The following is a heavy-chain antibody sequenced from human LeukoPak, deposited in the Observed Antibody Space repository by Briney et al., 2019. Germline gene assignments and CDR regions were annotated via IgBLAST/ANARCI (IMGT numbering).Heavy chain of an antibody. CDR2: IYYSGST. Sequence: SETLSLTCTVSGGSISSSSYYWGWIRQPPGKGLEWIGSIYYSGSTYYNPSLKSRVTISVDTSKNQFSLKLSSVTAADPAVYYWAGDPEGPVWSHPRHNWFDPWGQGTLVTVSS. V-gene: IGHV4-39*07. CDR3: AGDPEGPVWSHPRHNWFDP. D-gene: IGHD1-14*01. J-gene: IGHJ5*02. CDR1: GGSISSSSYY.